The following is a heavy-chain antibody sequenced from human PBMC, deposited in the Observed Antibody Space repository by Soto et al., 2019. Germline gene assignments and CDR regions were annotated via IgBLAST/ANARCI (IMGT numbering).Heavy chain of an antibody. Sequence: EVQLLESGGGLVQPGGSLRLSCAASRFTFSNYAMRWVRQAPGKGLEWVSSISHTGNTIYYADSVKGRFTISRDNSKNTLYLEMNSQRAEDTAVYYCVKHQGSAWYFESWGQGTLVTVSS. CDR1: RFTFSNYA. V-gene: IGHV3-23*01. CDR3: VKHQGSAWYFES. D-gene: IGHD6-19*01. CDR2: ISHTGNTI. J-gene: IGHJ4*02.